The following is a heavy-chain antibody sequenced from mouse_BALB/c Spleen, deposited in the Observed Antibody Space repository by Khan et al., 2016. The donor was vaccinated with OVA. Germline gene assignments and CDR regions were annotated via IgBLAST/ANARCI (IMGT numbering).Heavy chain of an antibody. CDR3: AMGRTY. CDR1: GYSITSDYA. V-gene: IGHV3-2*02. CDR2: INYSGRT. D-gene: IGHD4-1*01. Sequence: QLEESGPGLVKPSQSLSLTCTVTGYSITSDYAWNWIRQFPGNKLEWMGYINYSGRTSYNPSLKSRISVTRDTSKNQFFLQLNSVTTEDTATYYCAMGRTYWGQGTLVTVSA. J-gene: IGHJ3*01.